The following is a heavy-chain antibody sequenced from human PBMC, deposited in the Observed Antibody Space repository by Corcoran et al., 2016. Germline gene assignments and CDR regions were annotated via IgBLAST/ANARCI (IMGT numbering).Heavy chain of an antibody. CDR1: GYTFTGYY. D-gene: IGHD3-10*01. Sequence: QVQLVQSGAEVKKPGASVKVSCKASGYTFTGYYMHWVRQAPGQGLEWMGWINPNSGGTIFAQKFQARFTMTRDTSISTDYMELRRRRSDDQAVYYCAREWRVRGGTRMDVWGQGTTVTVSS. J-gene: IGHJ6*02. CDR3: AREWRVRGGTRMDV. V-gene: IGHV1-2*02. CDR2: INPNSGGT.